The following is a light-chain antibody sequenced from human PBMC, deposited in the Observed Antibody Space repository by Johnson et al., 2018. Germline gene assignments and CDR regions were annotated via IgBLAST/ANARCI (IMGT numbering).Light chain of an antibody. CDR3: GTWDSSLSAGNV. CDR2: DNN. V-gene: IGLV1-51*01. J-gene: IGLJ1*01. CDR1: SSNIGNNY. Sequence: QSVLTQPPSVSAAPGQKVTISCSGSSSNIGNNYVSWYQQLPGPAPKLLIYDNNTRPSLFPHRFSASQSFTSAPLAIPALHTVDEADYYCGTWDSSLSAGNVFGTGTKVTVL.